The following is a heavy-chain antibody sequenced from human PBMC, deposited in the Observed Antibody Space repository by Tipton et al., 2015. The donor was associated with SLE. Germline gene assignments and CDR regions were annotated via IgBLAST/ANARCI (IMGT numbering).Heavy chain of an antibody. CDR1: GGSISSSSYY. CDR2: INHSGST. Sequence: TLSLTCTVSGGSISSSSYYWGWIRQPPGKGLEWIGEINHSGSTNYNPSLKSRVTISVDTSKNQFSLKLSSVTAADTAVYYCARGGYCSGGSCYLDYWGQGTMVTVSS. D-gene: IGHD2-15*01. V-gene: IGHV4-39*07. CDR3: ARGGYCSGGSCYLDY. J-gene: IGHJ4*02.